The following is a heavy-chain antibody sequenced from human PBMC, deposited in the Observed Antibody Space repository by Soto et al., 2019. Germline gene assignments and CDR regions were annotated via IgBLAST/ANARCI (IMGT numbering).Heavy chain of an antibody. Sequence: QLQLQESGPGLVKPSETLSLTCTVSGGSISSSSYYWGWIRQPPGKGLEWIGSIYYSGSTYYNPSLQSRVTISVDTSKNQFSLKLSSVTAADTAVYYCASWDIVVVYFDYWGQGTLVTVSS. CDR3: ASWDIVVVYFDY. CDR1: GGSISSSSYY. V-gene: IGHV4-39*01. J-gene: IGHJ4*02. D-gene: IGHD2-2*01. CDR2: IYYSGST.